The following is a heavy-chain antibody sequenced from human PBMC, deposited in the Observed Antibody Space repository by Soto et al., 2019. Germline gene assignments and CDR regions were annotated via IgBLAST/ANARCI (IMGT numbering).Heavy chain of an antibody. CDR1: GLTFNTFG. J-gene: IGHJ4*02. V-gene: IGHV3-23*01. CDR2: ISGSGGST. Sequence: LRLSCAASGLTFNTFGMNWVRQAPGKGLEWVSAISGSGGSTYYADSVKGRFTISRDNSKNTLYLQMNSLRAEDTAVYYCAKSPLTFWSGYLFWGQGTLVTVSS. D-gene: IGHD3-3*01. CDR3: AKSPLTFWSGYLF.